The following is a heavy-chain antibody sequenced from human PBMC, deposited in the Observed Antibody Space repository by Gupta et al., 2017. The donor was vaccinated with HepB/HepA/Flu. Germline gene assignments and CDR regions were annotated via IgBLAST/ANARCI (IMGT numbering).Heavy chain of an antibody. CDR2: ISYDRSNK. V-gene: IGHV3-30-3*01. CDR1: GFTFSSYA. J-gene: IGHJ4*02. Sequence: QVQLVESGGGVVQPGRSLRLSCAASGFTFSSYAMHWVRQAPGKGLEWVAVISYDRSNKYYADSVKGRFTISRDNSKNTLYLQMNSLRAEDTAVYYCARDQIRGYSGYDFVGVFDYWGQGTLVTVSS. D-gene: IGHD5-12*01. CDR3: ARDQIRGYSGYDFVGVFDY.